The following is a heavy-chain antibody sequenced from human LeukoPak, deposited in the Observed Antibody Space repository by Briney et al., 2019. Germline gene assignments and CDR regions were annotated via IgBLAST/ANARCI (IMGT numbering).Heavy chain of an antibody. Sequence: ASVKVSCKASGYTFTSYYMHWVRQAPGQGLEWMGIINPSGGSTSYAQKFQGRVTMTRDTSTSTVYMGLSSLRSEDTAVYYCARGRIAAAGTVGYFDLWGRGTLVTVSS. D-gene: IGHD6-13*01. CDR1: GYTFTSYY. CDR2: INPSGGST. V-gene: IGHV1-46*01. CDR3: ARGRIAAAGTVGYFDL. J-gene: IGHJ2*01.